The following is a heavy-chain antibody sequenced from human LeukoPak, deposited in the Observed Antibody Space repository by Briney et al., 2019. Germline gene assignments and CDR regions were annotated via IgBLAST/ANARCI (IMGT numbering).Heavy chain of an antibody. CDR2: IYYSGST. D-gene: IGHD3-3*01. CDR3: ARGFWSGRIDY. CDR1: GGSISSDY. J-gene: IGHJ4*02. V-gene: IGHV4-59*01. Sequence: SETLSLTCTVSGGSISSDYWSWIRQPPGKGLEWIGYIYYSGSTNYNPSLKSRVTISVDTSENQFSLKLSSVTAADTAVYHCARGFWSGRIDYWGQGTLVTVPS.